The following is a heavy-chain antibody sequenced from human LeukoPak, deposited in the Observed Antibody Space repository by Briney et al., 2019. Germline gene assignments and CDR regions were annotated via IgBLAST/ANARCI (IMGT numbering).Heavy chain of an antibody. CDR3: AKGSGWYVDYFDY. Sequence: SGGSLRLSCAASGFTFSSYAMSWVRQSPGKGLEWVSGISGSGGSTYYADSVKGRFTISRDNSKNTLYLQMNSLRAEDTAVYYCAKGSGWYVDYFDYWGQGTLVTVSS. CDR2: ISGSGGST. J-gene: IGHJ4*02. V-gene: IGHV3-23*01. CDR1: GFTFSSYA. D-gene: IGHD6-19*01.